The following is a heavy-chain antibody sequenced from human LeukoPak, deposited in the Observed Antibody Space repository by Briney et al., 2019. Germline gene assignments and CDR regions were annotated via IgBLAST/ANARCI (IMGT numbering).Heavy chain of an antibody. Sequence: GRSLRLSCAASGFTFSSYGMHWVRQAPGKGLEWVAVIWYDGSNRYYADSVKGRFTISRDNSKNTLYLQMNSLRAEDTAVYYCARDRSPICDVELSVFDYWGQGTLVTVSS. V-gene: IGHV3-33*01. CDR3: ARDRSPICDVELSVFDY. J-gene: IGHJ4*02. CDR2: IWYDGSNR. CDR1: GFTFSSYG. D-gene: IGHD3-3*01.